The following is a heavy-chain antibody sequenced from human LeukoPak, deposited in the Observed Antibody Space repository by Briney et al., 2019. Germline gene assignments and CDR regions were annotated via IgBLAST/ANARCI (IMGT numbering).Heavy chain of an antibody. CDR3: ARDGRSGTGCYGNWFDP. CDR1: GGSITSGTYY. D-gene: IGHD2-2*01. Sequence: PSETLSLTCTVSGGSITSGTYYWSWIRQRPGKGLEWIGYTHYSGSTYNNPSLKSRVTISVDTSKNQLSLKLRSVTAADTAVYYCARDGRSGTGCYGNWFDPWGQGTLVTVSS. V-gene: IGHV4-31*03. CDR2: THYSGST. J-gene: IGHJ5*02.